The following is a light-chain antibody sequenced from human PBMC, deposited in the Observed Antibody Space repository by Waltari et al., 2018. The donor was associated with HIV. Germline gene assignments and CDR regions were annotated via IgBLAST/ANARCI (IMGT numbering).Light chain of an antibody. Sequence: NFMLTKPPSVSESPGKTVTISCTRSSGSIASNYVQWYQQRPGSAPTTLIDEDDQRPSEVPDRFSGSIDTSSNPASLTISGPETEDEADYYCQSFDTSNQWIFGGVTKLTVL. CDR2: EDD. CDR1: SGSIASNY. J-gene: IGLJ2*01. V-gene: IGLV6-57*03. CDR3: QSFDTSNQWI.